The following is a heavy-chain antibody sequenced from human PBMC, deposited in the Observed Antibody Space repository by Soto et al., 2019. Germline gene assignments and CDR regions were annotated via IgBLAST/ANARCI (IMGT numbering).Heavy chain of an antibody. Sequence: SETLSLTCTVSGGSISSYSWSWIRQPPGKGLQRIGYIYYSGRTSYNPSLKSRVTISVDTSKKQISLKLSSVTAADSAVYYCASGGWTYDILTGYYLWGQGTMVTVSS. V-gene: IGHV4-59*01. CDR2: IYYSGRT. J-gene: IGHJ3*01. CDR3: ASGGWTYDILTGYYL. D-gene: IGHD3-9*01. CDR1: GGSISSYS.